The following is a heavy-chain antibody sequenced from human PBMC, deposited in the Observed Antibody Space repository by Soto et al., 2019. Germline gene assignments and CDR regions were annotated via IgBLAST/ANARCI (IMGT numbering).Heavy chain of an antibody. CDR2: IKSKTDGGTT. J-gene: IGHJ5*02. CDR3: TTDQDYYDSSGYYMVWFDP. V-gene: IGHV3-15*07. CDR1: GFTFSNAW. D-gene: IGHD3-22*01. Sequence: EVQLVESGGGLVKPGGSLRLSCAASGFTFSNAWMNWVRQAPGKGLEWVGRIKSKTDGGTTDYAAPVKGRFTISRDDSKNTLYLQMNSLKTEDTAVYYCTTDQDYYDSSGYYMVWFDPWGQGTLVTVSS.